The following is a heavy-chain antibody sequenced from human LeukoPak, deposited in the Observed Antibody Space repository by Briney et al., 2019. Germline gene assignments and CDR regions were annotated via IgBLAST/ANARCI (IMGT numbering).Heavy chain of an antibody. D-gene: IGHD1-7*01. CDR1: GGSISNYY. J-gene: IGHJ5*02. CDR3: ARDRRRWNYDREEDWFDP. CDR2: ISYIGST. V-gene: IGHV4-59*12. Sequence: PSETLSLTCTVSGGSISNYYWSWIRQPPGKGLEWIGYISYIGSTNYNPSLKSRVTMSVDTSKNQFSLKLSSVTAADTAVYYCARDRRRWNYDREEDWFDPWGQGTLVTVSS.